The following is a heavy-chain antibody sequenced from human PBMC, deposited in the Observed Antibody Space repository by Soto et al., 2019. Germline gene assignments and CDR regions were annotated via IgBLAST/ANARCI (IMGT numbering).Heavy chain of an antibody. J-gene: IGHJ6*02. CDR2: ISYDGNKE. Sequence: QVQLVESGGGVVQPGRSLRLSCSASGFIFGTYGMDWVRQAPGTGLEWVALISYDGNKEFYADYVKGRFTISRDNSRNTLYLHMNSLKPEVTAMYYCAKETATSVDYYYFYGLDVWGPGTTVSVS. V-gene: IGHV3-30*18. CDR1: GFIFGTYG. CDR3: AKETATSVDYYYFYGLDV. D-gene: IGHD1-1*01.